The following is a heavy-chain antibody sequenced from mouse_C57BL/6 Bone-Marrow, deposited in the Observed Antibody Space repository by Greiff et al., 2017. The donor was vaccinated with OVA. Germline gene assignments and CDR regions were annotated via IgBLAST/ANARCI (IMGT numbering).Heavy chain of an antibody. V-gene: IGHV1-81*01. CDR2: IYPRSGNT. CDR3: ARRKMGYYVRYVDV. J-gene: IGHJ1*03. D-gene: IGHD2-3*01. CDR1: GYTFTSYG. Sequence: QVQLKESGAELARPGASVKLSCKASGYTFTSYGISWVKQRTGQGLEWIGEIYPRSGNTYYNEKFKGKATLTADKSSSTAYMELRSLTSEDSAVYFCARRKMGYYVRYVDVWGTGTTVTVSS.